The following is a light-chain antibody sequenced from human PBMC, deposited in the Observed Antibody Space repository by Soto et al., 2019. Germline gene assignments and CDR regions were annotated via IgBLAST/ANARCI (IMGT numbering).Light chain of an antibody. V-gene: IGLV1-44*01. Sequence: QSVLTQPPSASGTPGQRVTISCSGRNSNIGSNTVSWYQQLPGTAPKVLIYSSDQRPSGVPDRFSASKSGTSASLAISGLQSADEADYYCAAWDDSLNGGVFGGGTKLTVL. CDR2: SSD. CDR1: NSNIGSNT. J-gene: IGLJ3*02. CDR3: AAWDDSLNGGV.